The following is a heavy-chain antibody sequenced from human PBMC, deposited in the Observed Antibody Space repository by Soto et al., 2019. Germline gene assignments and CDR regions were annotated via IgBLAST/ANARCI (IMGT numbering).Heavy chain of an antibody. Sequence: QVQLQESGPRLVKPSQTLSLTCTVSGGSISRDGNYWSWIRQHPVRGLEWIGYIYYSGTTYYNPSLKSRVIISLATSKNQFFLKVTSMTATDTAVYYCARTAYSNSPAYYFDSWGQGTVVTVSS. D-gene: IGHD6-6*01. J-gene: IGHJ4*02. CDR3: ARTAYSNSPAYYFDS. CDR1: GGSISRDGNY. CDR2: IYYSGTT. V-gene: IGHV4-31*03.